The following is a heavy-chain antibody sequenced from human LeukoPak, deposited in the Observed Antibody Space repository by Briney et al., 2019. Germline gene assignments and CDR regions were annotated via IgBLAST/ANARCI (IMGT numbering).Heavy chain of an antibody. Sequence: GGSLRLSCAASGFTVSSNYMSWVRQAPGKGLEWVSVIYSGGSTNYADSVKGRFTISRDNSKNTLYLQMNSLRAEDTAVYYCARDVNGYFDYWGQGTLVTVSS. V-gene: IGHV3-66*01. J-gene: IGHJ4*02. CDR2: IYSGGST. CDR3: ARDVNGYFDY. CDR1: GFTVSSNY.